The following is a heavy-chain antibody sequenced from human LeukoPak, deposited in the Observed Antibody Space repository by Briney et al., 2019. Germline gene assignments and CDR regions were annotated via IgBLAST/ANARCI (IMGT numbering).Heavy chain of an antibody. CDR2: ISYDGSNK. J-gene: IGHJ5*02. CDR3: ARAKDSNYVHWFDP. V-gene: IGHV3-30*01. CDR1: GFTFSSYA. Sequence: GGSRRLSCAASGFTFSSYAMHWVRQAPGKGLEWVAVISYDGSNKYYADSVKGRFTISRDNPKNTLYLQMNSLRAEDTAVYYCARAKDSNYVHWFDPWGQGTLVTVSS. D-gene: IGHD4-11*01.